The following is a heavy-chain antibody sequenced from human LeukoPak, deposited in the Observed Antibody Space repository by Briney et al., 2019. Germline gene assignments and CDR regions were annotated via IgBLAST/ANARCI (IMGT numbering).Heavy chain of an antibody. CDR2: ISGSGGST. J-gene: IGHJ4*02. CDR3: ARNGPYCSGGSCYQSFDY. Sequence: GGSLRLSCAASGFTFSSYGMSWVRQAPGKGLEWVSAISGSGGSTYYADSVKGRFTISRDNSKNTLYLQMNSLRAEDTAVYYCARNGPYCSGGSCYQSFDYWGQGTLVTVSS. D-gene: IGHD2-15*01. V-gene: IGHV3-23*01. CDR1: GFTFSSYG.